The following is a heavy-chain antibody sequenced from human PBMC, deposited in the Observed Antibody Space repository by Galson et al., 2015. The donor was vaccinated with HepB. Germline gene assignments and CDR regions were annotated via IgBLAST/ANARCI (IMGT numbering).Heavy chain of an antibody. Sequence: SVKVSCKASGYNFNVYYIHWVREAHGQGLERLGRIDPDSGGTDYAQKFQGKVTMTSDTSISTAYMELSRLRSDDTAFYYCAREYDYVLGSSPSGNYYYAMDVWGQGTTVIVSS. CDR3: AREYDYVLGSSPSGNYYYAMDV. CDR1: GYNFNVYY. CDR2: IDPDSGGT. V-gene: IGHV1-2*06. J-gene: IGHJ6*02. D-gene: IGHD3-16*01.